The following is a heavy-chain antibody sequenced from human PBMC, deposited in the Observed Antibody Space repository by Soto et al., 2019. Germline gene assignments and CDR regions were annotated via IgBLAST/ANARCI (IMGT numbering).Heavy chain of an antibody. D-gene: IGHD1-26*01. V-gene: IGHV1-2*02. CDR1: GYTFTGHY. J-gene: IGHJ4*02. CDR2: IGPESGAT. Sequence: ASVKVSCKASGYTFTGHYIHWVRQAPEQGPEWMGEIGPESGATRYAQRFQGRVTMTRNMSITTVYMELNNLSPDDTAVYYCGRGRSGQIVVFYWGQGTPVTVSS. CDR3: GRGRSGQIVVFY.